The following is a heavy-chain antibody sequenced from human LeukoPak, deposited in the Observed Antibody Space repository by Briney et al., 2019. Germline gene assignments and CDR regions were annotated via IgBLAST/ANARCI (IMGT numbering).Heavy chain of an antibody. CDR2: INHSGST. V-gene: IGHV4-34*08. CDR1: GFTFSSYS. D-gene: IGHD6-13*01. Sequence: PGGSLRLSCAASGFTFSSYSMNWVRQAPGKGLEWIGEINHSGSTNYNPSLKSRVTISVDTSKNQFSLKLSSVTAADTAVYYCATPRGSSWFNDAFDIWGQGTMVTVSS. J-gene: IGHJ3*02. CDR3: ATPRGSSWFNDAFDI.